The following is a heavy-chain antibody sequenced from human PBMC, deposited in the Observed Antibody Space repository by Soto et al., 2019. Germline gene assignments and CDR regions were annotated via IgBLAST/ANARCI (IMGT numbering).Heavy chain of an antibody. D-gene: IGHD5-18*01. CDR1: GYTFTGYY. V-gene: IGHV1-2*02. CDR3: ATEGGGADTAMGPYYYYGMDV. CDR2: INPNSGGT. J-gene: IGHJ6*02. Sequence: ASVKVSCKASGYTFTGYYMHWVRQAPGQGLEWMGWINPNSGGTNYAQKFQGRVTMTRDTSISTAYMELSRLRSDDTDVYYCATEGGGADTAMGPYYYYGMDVWGQGTTVTVS.